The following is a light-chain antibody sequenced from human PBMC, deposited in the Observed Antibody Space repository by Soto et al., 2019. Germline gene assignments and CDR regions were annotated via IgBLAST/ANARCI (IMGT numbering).Light chain of an antibody. Sequence: EILLTQSPGTLSLSPGERATLSCRASQSVSSSYLAWYQQKPGQAPRLLIFGTSSRATGIPDKFSGSGSGTDFTLTISRLEPDDFAEYYCQYYGSPSWTFGQGTKVDIK. V-gene: IGKV3-20*01. CDR2: GTS. CDR3: QYYGSPSWT. CDR1: QSVSSSY. J-gene: IGKJ1*01.